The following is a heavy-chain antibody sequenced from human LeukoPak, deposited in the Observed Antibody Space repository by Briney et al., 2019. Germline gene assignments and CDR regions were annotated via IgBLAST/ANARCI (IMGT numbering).Heavy chain of an antibody. D-gene: IGHD1-26*01. Sequence: PGGCLRLSCAASGFTFDDYAMHWVRQAPGKGLEWVSGISWNSGSIGYADSVKGRFTISRDNAKNSLYLQMNSLRAEDTALYYCAKALGATNPSDAFDIWGQGTMVTVSS. CDR2: ISWNSGSI. J-gene: IGHJ3*02. CDR1: GFTFDDYA. V-gene: IGHV3-9*01. CDR3: AKALGATNPSDAFDI.